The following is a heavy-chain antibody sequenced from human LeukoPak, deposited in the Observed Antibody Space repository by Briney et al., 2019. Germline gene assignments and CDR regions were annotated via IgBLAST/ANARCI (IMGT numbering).Heavy chain of an antibody. J-gene: IGHJ6*02. V-gene: IGHV3-43*02. Sequence: PGGSLRLSCAASGFTFGGYGMHWVRQAPGKGLEWVSVINGDGTTTYYGDSVRGRFTISRDNSKNSLYLQMNSLRTEDTALYYCAKDLDYHYYGMDVWGQGTTVIVSS. CDR1: GFTFGGYG. CDR2: INGDGTTT. CDR3: AKDLDYHYYGMDV.